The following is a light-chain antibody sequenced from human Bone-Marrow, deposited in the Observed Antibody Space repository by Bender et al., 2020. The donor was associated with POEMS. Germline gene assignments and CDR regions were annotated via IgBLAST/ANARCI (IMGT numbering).Light chain of an antibody. CDR3: CSYADTNSLV. V-gene: IGLV2-23*01. CDR1: SSDVGSYNL. Sequence: QSALTQPASVSGSPGQSITISCTGTSSDVGSYNLVSWYQQYPGKAPKLMIYEGSKWPSGVSNRFSGSKSGNTASLTISGLQAEDEADYYCCSYADTNSLVFGGGTKLTVL. J-gene: IGLJ3*02. CDR2: EGS.